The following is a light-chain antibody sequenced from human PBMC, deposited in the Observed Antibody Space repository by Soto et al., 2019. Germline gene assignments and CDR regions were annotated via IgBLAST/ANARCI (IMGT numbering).Light chain of an antibody. Sequence: DIVLTQTPLSSPVTLGQPASISCRSSQSLVHSDGHTYLSWLQQRPGQPPRLLIYQISNRFSGVPDRFSGSGAETDFTLKISRVEAEDVGVYYCMQCTHFPRTFGQGTKVEIK. V-gene: IGKV2-24*01. CDR1: QSLVHSDGHTY. CDR2: QIS. CDR3: MQCTHFPRT. J-gene: IGKJ1*01.